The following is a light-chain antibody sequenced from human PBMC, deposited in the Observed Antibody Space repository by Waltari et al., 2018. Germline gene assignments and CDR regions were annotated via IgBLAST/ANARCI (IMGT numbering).Light chain of an antibody. CDR1: QTVRTNY. J-gene: IGKJ4*01. CDR3: QQYDISPLT. V-gene: IGKV3-20*01. CDR2: GAS. Sequence: RATISCGARQTVRTNYLAWYQQKPGQAPTRRIYGASSRATGIPDGFSGSGSGTDFSLTISSLEPEDFAVYYCQQYDISPLTFGGGTKVEIK.